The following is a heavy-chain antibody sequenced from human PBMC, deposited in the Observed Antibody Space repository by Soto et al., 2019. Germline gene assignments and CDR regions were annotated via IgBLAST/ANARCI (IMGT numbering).Heavy chain of an antibody. D-gene: IGHD3-22*01. V-gene: IGHV3-7*03. CDR3: ARDKAYYDSSGYHSVFDY. Sequence: TGGSLRLSCVASGFTFSSYWMSWVRQAPDKGLEWVANIKEDGSEKYYGDSVKGRFTISRDNTKNSLYLQMNSLRTEDTAVYYCARDKAYYDSSGYHSVFDYWGQGTLVTVSS. CDR1: GFTFSSYW. CDR2: IKEDGSEK. J-gene: IGHJ4*02.